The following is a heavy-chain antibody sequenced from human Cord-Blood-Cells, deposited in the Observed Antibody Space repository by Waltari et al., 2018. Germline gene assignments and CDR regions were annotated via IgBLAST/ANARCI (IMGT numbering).Heavy chain of an antibody. D-gene: IGHD6-6*01. CDR3: ARDVNPTRIAARDAFDI. V-gene: IGHV3-21*01. CDR1: GFTFRSYS. Sequence: EVQLVEPGGGLVKPGGSLALSCAASGFTFRSYSLNWVRQAPGKGLEWVSSISSSSSYIYYADSVKGRFTISRDNAKNSLYLQMNSLRAEDTAVYYCARDVNPTRIAARDAFDIWGQGTMVTVSS. CDR2: ISSSSSYI. J-gene: IGHJ3*02.